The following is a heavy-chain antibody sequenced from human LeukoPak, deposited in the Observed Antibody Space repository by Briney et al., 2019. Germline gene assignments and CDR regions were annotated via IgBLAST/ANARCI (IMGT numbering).Heavy chain of an antibody. CDR1: DDSFSSHY. J-gene: IGHJ5*02. CDR3: ARQAEAWGIAAAGKGWFDP. D-gene: IGHD6-13*01. CDR2: ISYIGRT. Sequence: KTSETLSLTCAVSDDSFSSHYWTWIRQPPGKGLEWIGYISYIGRTNYNLSLKSRVTISVDTSKNQFSLKLSSVTAADTAAYYCARQAEAWGIAAAGKGWFDPWGQGTLVTVSS. V-gene: IGHV4-59*08.